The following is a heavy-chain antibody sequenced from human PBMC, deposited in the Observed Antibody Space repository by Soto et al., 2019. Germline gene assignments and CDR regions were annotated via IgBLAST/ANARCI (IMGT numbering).Heavy chain of an antibody. CDR3: ARGGYDPYYYYYGMDV. J-gene: IGHJ6*02. D-gene: IGHD5-12*01. V-gene: IGHV4-59*01. Sequence: SSETLSLTCTVSGGSISSYYWSWIRQPPGKGLEWIGYIYYSGSTNYNPSLKSRVTISVDTSKNQFSLKLSSVTAADTAVYYCARGGYDPYYYYYGMDVWGQGTTVTVSS. CDR1: GGSISSYY. CDR2: IYYSGST.